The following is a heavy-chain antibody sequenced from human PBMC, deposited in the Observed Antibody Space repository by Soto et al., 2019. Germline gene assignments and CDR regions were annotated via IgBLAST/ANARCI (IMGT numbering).Heavy chain of an antibody. D-gene: IGHD2-2*01. CDR3: ARDTSFYFDY. CDR2: ITPYNGNT. V-gene: IGHV1-18*01. Sequence: GASVKVSCKASNYTFITYGITWLRQAPGQGLEWVGWITPYNGNTNYGQNFQGRVTMTADTSTSTAYMELGSLTTDDTAVYYCARDTSFYFDYWGQGTRVTVSS. CDR1: NYTFITYG. J-gene: IGHJ4*02.